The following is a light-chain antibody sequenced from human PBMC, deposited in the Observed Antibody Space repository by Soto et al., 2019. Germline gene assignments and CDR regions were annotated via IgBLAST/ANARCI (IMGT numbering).Light chain of an antibody. CDR1: SSNIGAGYD. V-gene: IGLV1-40*01. CDR2: GNS. Sequence: QSVLTQPPSVSGAPGQRVTISCTGSSSNIGAGYDVHWYQQLPGAAPKLLIYGNSNRHSGVPDRFSGSKSGTSASLAITGLRAEDEADYYCQSSDNSLSAHFGTGTKVTVL. J-gene: IGLJ1*01. CDR3: QSSDNSLSAH.